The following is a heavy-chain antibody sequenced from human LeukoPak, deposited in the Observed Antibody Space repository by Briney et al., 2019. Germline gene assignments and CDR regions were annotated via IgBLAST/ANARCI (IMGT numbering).Heavy chain of an antibody. V-gene: IGHV3-23*01. D-gene: IGHD3-22*01. CDR1: GFTFDDYA. Sequence: PPGGSLRLSCAASGFTFDDYAMHWVRQAPGKGLEWVSGISGSGDNTYYADSVKGRFTISRDNSKNTLYVQVNSLGTEDTAAYYCAKGSYYDSSGSFYFDYWGQGTLVTVSS. CDR2: ISGSGDNT. CDR3: AKGSYYDSSGSFYFDY. J-gene: IGHJ4*02.